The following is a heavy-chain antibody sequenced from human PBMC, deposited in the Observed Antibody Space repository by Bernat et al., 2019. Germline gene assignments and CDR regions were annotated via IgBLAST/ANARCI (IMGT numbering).Heavy chain of an antibody. Sequence: EVQLVETGGALIQPGGSLRLSCAASGFTVSSNYMSWVRQAPGKGLEWVSVIYSGGSTYYADSVKGRFTISRDNSKNTLYLQMNSLRAEDTAVYYCARVRDPGYYFDYWGQGTLVTVSS. V-gene: IGHV3-53*05. CDR2: IYSGGST. CDR1: GFTVSSNY. CDR3: ARVRDPGYYFDY. J-gene: IGHJ4*02. D-gene: IGHD3-10*01.